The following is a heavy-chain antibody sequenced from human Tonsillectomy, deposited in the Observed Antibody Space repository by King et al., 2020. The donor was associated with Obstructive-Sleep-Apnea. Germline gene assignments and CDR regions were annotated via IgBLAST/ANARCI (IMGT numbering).Heavy chain of an antibody. Sequence: LQLQESGPGLVKPSETLSLTCFVSGGSISSSTYYWGWIRQPPGKGLEWIASIYYSGSTYYNPSLKSRVTISVDTSKNHFSLKLRSVTAADTAVYYCARPAYCGGDCYSYGAFDVWGQGTMVTVSS. CDR2: IYYSGST. J-gene: IGHJ3*01. CDR3: ARPAYCGGDCYSYGAFDV. D-gene: IGHD2-21*02. CDR1: GGSISSSTYY. V-gene: IGHV4-39*07.